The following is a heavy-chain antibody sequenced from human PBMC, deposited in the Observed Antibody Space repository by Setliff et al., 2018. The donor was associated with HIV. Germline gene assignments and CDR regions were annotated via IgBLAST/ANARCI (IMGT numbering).Heavy chain of an antibody. V-gene: IGHV4-4*02. CDR3: ARHVSGSYHSPFQH. CDR1: GGSISSVNW. J-gene: IGHJ1*01. Sequence: SETLSLTCAVSGGSISSVNWWTWVRQPPGKGLEWIGEIDHSGGTKYNPSLTGRVTMSVDKSKNQFSLNLNSVTAADTAVYYCARHVSGSYHSPFQHWGQGALVTVSS. D-gene: IGHD1-26*01. CDR2: IDHSGGT.